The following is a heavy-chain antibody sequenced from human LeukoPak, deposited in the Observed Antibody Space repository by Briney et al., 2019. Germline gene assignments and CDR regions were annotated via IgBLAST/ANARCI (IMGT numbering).Heavy chain of an antibody. Sequence: GGSLRLSCAASGFTFSSHGMSWVRQAPGEGLEWISYIASSSSSMYYADSVKGRFTISRDNAKNSLYLQMNSLTAEDTAVYYCARVIGSYGDSAYWGQGTLVTVSS. CDR2: IASSSSSM. D-gene: IGHD4-17*01. J-gene: IGHJ4*02. CDR1: GFTFSSHG. CDR3: ARVIGSYGDSAY. V-gene: IGHV3-48*04.